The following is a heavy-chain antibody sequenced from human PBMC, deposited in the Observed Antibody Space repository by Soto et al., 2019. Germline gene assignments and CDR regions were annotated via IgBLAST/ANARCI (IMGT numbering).Heavy chain of an antibody. V-gene: IGHV4-30-4*02. Sequence: PSETLSLTCTVSGGSISSGDYYWSWIRQPPGKGLEWIGYHYYSASTYYNPSLKSLVTISTNTSTNQPSLKRSNVAAADTAEDYCARVDTAISGAFDIWGQGTMVTV. J-gene: IGHJ3*02. CDR3: ARVDTAISGAFDI. CDR1: GGSISSGDYY. D-gene: IGHD5-18*01. CDR2: HYYSAST.